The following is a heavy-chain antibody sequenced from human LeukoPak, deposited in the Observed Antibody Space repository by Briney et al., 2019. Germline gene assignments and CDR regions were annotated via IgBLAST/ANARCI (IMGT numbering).Heavy chain of an antibody. V-gene: IGHV4-39*01. CDR3: ASSYCSSTSCYLYYFDY. CDR2: IYYSGST. D-gene: IGHD2-2*01. Sequence: PSETLSLTCTVSGGSISSGSYYWGWIRQPPGKGLEWIGSIYYSGSTYYNPSLKSRVTISVDTSKNQFSLKLSSVTAADTAVYYCASSYCSSTSCYLYYFDYWGQGTLVTVSS. CDR1: GGSISSGSYY. J-gene: IGHJ4*02.